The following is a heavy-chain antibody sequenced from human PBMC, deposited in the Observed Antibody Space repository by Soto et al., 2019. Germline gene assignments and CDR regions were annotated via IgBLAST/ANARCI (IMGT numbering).Heavy chain of an antibody. D-gene: IGHD3-16*02. CDR3: ERGIVGRGYFDY. CDR1: GDSITSGGYF. CDR2: SYYSGTA. V-gene: IGHV4-31*03. Sequence: SETLSLTCSVSGDSITSGGYFWSWIRQHPGKGLDWFGYSYYSGTAYYNPSLKSRVTISVDTAKNQFSLKLGTMTAADTAVYFCERGIVGRGYFDYWGQGTLVTVSS. J-gene: IGHJ4*02.